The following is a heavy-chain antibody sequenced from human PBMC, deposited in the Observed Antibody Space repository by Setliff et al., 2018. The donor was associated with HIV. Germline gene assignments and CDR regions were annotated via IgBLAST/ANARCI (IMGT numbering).Heavy chain of an antibody. V-gene: IGHV1-18*01. J-gene: IGHJ4*02. Sequence: GASVKVSCKTSGYTFTKYGITWVRQAPGQGLEWMGWISANNGNTNYAQKFQGRVTMTTDTSTRTAYMELGNLRSDDTAVYYCARRGYSYDTSGYYYCFDYWGQGTLVTVSS. CDR1: GYTFTKYG. D-gene: IGHD3-22*01. CDR3: ARRGYSYDTSGYYYCFDY. CDR2: ISANNGNT.